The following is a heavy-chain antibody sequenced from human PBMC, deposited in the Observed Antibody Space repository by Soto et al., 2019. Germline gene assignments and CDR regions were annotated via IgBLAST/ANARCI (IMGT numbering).Heavy chain of an antibody. J-gene: IGHJ6*02. CDR1: GGSISSGGYY. Sequence: SETLSLTCTVSGGSISSGGYYWSWIRQHPGKGLEWIGYIYFSGSTYYNPSLKSRVTISVDTSKNQFSLKLSSVTAADTAVYYCATSCKSFGGAHLDVSAQGTTVTGSS. CDR3: ATSCKSFGGAHLDV. V-gene: IGHV4-31*03. D-gene: IGHD3-3*01. CDR2: IYFSGST.